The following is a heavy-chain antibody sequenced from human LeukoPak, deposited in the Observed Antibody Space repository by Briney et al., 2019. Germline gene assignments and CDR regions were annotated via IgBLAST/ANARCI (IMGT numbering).Heavy chain of an antibody. D-gene: IGHD6-19*01. J-gene: IGHJ4*02. Sequence: GESLQISCKGSGYSFTNYWIGWVRQMPGEGLEWMGIIYPGDSDTRYSPSFQGQVTTSADKSISTAYLQWSSLKASDTAMYYCARAGYNSGWYEVDYWGQGTLVTVS. CDR1: GYSFTNYW. V-gene: IGHV5-51*01. CDR2: IYPGDSDT. CDR3: ARAGYNSGWYEVDY.